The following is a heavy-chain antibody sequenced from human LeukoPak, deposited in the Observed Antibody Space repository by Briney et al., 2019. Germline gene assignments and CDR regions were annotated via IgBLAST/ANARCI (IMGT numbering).Heavy chain of an antibody. J-gene: IGHJ4*02. CDR3: ARHDYSNYTPFDY. Sequence: ASVKVSCKASGGTFSSYAISWVRQAPGQGLEWMGWISAYNGNTNYAQKLQGRVTMTTDTSTSTAYMELRSLRSDDTAVYYCARHDYSNYTPFDYWGQGTLVTVSS. V-gene: IGHV1-18*01. CDR1: GGTFSSYA. CDR2: ISAYNGNT. D-gene: IGHD4-11*01.